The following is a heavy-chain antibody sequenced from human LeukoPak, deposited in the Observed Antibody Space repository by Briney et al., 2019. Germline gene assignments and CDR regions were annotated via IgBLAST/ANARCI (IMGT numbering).Heavy chain of an antibody. J-gene: IGHJ4*02. D-gene: IGHD5-12*01. CDR1: GGSVNSGRYY. V-gene: IGHV4-61*10. CDR2: IYTSGST. CDR3: ARARDGYDKSDFDY. Sequence: SETLSLTCTVSGGSVNSGRYYWSWIRQPAGKGLEWIGRIYTSGSTNYNPSLKSRVTMSVDTSKNQFSLKLSSVTAADTAVYYCARARDGYDKSDFDYWGQGTLVTVSS.